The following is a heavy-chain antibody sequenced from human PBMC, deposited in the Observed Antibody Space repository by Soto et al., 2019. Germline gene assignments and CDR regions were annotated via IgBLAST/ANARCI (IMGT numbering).Heavy chain of an antibody. CDR1: GFTFSGSD. CDR3: ICRDAYGAHLWFDP. J-gene: IGHJ5*02. Sequence: DVQLVESGGGLVQPGGSLKLSCAASGFTFSGSDIHWVRQASGKGLEWVGRIKSKTNNYATAYAASVKGRFTVSRDDSETTGYLQRSRLQPEDTAMYYFICRDAYGAHLWFDPWGQGTLVTVSS. V-gene: IGHV3-73*01. CDR2: IKSKTNNYAT. D-gene: IGHD4-17*01.